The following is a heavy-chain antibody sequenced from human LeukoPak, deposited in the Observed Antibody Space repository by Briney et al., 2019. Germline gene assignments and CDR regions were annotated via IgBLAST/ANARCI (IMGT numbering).Heavy chain of an antibody. V-gene: IGHV4-34*01. J-gene: IGHJ6*03. CDR3: ARGRGSSDHYYYYMDV. CDR2: INHSGST. D-gene: IGHD6-6*01. Sequence: SETLSLTCAVYGGSFSGYYWSWIRQPPGKGLEWIGEINHSGSTNYNPSLKSRVTISVDTSKNQFSLKLSSVTAADTAVYYCARGRGSSDHYYYYMDVWGKGTTVTVSS. CDR1: GGSFSGYY.